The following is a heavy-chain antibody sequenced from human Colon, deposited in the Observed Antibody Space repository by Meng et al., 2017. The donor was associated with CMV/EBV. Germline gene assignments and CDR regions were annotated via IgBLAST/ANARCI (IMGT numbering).Heavy chain of an antibody. V-gene: IGHV3-21*01. D-gene: IGHD2-2*01. J-gene: IGHJ4*02. CDR1: GFTSSSYT. CDR3: ARDRKDLTVVSPATTYFEY. Sequence: GGFLRPSCAASGFTSSSYTLNWVRQAPGKGLEWVSSISSGSRPVYYADSVKGRFTISRDNAKSSLYLQMNDLTAEDTAVYYCARDRKDLTVVSPATTYFEYWGQGTLVTVSS. CDR2: ISSGSRPV.